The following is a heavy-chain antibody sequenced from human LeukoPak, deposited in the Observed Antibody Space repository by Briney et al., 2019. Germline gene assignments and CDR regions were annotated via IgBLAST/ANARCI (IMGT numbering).Heavy chain of an antibody. CDR2: IHPSGGIT. D-gene: IGHD1-26*01. Sequence: APVKLSCKPSGPTFTRYYTHWVPQAPGHGVEGLGIIHPSGGITSYAQKFQVRDTMTRDKSTSTVYMELSSLRSEDTAVYCCAREYSGWPFLDIWREATKVTVCS. J-gene: IGHJ3*02. V-gene: IGHV1-46*01. CDR3: AREYSGWPFLDI. CDR1: GPTFTRYY.